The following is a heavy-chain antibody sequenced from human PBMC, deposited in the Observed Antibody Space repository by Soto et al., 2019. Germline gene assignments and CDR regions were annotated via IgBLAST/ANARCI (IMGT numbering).Heavy chain of an antibody. CDR2: VLPFLDIT. V-gene: IGHV1-69*02. Sequence: QVQLVQSGSEVKKPGSSVRVSCKTSGGTFSIYTISWVRQAPGQGLEWMGRVLPFLDITSYSQRFQGRVTITADRSTTPAYMELSSLRSEDTAVYYCARDRDNSNWPNFDSWGQGTLVTVSS. CDR3: ARDRDNSNWPNFDS. D-gene: IGHD6-13*01. CDR1: GGTFSIYT. J-gene: IGHJ4*02.